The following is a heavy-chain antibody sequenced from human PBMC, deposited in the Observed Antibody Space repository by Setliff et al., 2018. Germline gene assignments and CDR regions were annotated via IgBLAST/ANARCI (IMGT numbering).Heavy chain of an antibody. J-gene: IGHJ4*02. D-gene: IGHD5-12*01. CDR1: GGSVGNSYYY. CDR2: IHYRGTT. CDR3: ARGGTFRYFDF. V-gene: IGHV4-61*10. Sequence: PSETLSLTCTVSGGSVGNSYYYWNWIRQPAGKGLEWIGRIHYRGTTYSNASLASRLTMSVDTSKNQFSLKLRSVTAADTAVYYCARGGTFRYFDFWGQGAPVTVSS.